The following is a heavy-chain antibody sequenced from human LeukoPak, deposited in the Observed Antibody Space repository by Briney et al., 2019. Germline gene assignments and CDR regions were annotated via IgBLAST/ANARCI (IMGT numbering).Heavy chain of an antibody. CDR3: AKGLERESRLDS. CDR1: GFTFNTYT. J-gene: IGHJ4*02. V-gene: IGHV3-23*01. CDR2: ISNSGGST. D-gene: IGHD1-1*01. Sequence: GESLRLSCAASGFTFNTYTMYWVRQAPGKGLEWVSGISNSGGSTYCADSVKGRFTISRDNSKNTLYLQMNSLRAEDTALYYCAKGLERESRLDSWGQGTLVTVSS.